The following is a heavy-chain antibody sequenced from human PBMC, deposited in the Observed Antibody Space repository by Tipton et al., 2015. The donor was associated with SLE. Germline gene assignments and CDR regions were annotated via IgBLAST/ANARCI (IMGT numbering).Heavy chain of an antibody. Sequence: QSGPEVKKPGTSVKVSCEVSGYTFSSYAISWVRQAPGQGLEWMGWISAYNGNTNYAQKLQGRVTMTTDTSTSTGYLELRSLRSDDTAVYYCARVMGGSGWSPFDYWGQGTLVTVSS. CDR3: ARVMGGSGWSPFDY. V-gene: IGHV1-18*01. CDR1: GYTFSSYA. D-gene: IGHD6-19*01. J-gene: IGHJ4*02. CDR2: ISAYNGNT.